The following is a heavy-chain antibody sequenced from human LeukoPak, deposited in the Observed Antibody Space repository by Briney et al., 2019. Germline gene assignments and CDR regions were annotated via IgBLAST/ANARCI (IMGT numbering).Heavy chain of an antibody. CDR3: ARTNGWYYSYFDY. CDR2: IYHSGST. J-gene: IGHJ4*02. V-gene: IGHV4-39*07. CDR1: GGSISSSSYY. Sequence: SETLSLTCTVSGGSISSSSYYWGWIRQPPGKGLERIGSIYHSGSTYYNPSLKSRVTISVATSKNQFSPKQSSVTAADTAVYYGARTNGWYYSYFDYCGQGTLVTVSS. D-gene: IGHD6-19*01.